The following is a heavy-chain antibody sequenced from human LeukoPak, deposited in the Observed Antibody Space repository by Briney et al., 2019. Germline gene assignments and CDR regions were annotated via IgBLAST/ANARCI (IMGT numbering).Heavy chain of an antibody. CDR3: ARDSDSSGWYPYYFGY. CDR1: GGTFSSYA. V-gene: IGHV1-69*04. CDR2: IIPILGIA. J-gene: IGHJ4*02. Sequence: ASVKVSCKASGGTFSSYAISWVRQAPGQGLEWMGRIIPILGIANYAQKFQGRVTITADKSTSTAYMELSSLRSEDTAVYYCARDSDSSGWYPYYFGYWGQGTLVTVSS. D-gene: IGHD6-19*01.